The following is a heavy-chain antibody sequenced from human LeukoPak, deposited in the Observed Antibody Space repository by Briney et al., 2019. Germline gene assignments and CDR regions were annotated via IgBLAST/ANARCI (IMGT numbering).Heavy chain of an antibody. CDR2: ISGDGTRT. D-gene: IGHD3-16*01. CDR1: GFIFSSYA. J-gene: IGHJ4*02. Sequence: GGSLRLSCAASGFIFSSYAMTWARQAPVKGLEWVSAISGDGTRTYYADSVKGRFTISRDNSKNTLYLEMSSLRVEDTAIYYCAKWPEGAMDYFDYWGQGTLVTVSS. V-gene: IGHV3-23*01. CDR3: AKWPEGAMDYFDY.